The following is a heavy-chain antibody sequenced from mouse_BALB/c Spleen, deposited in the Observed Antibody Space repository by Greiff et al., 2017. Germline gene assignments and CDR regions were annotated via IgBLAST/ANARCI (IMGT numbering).Heavy chain of an antibody. D-gene: IGHD6-5*01. J-gene: IGHJ2*01. CDR2: ISYSGST. Sequence: EVMLVESGPGLVKPSQSLSLTCTVTGYSITSDYAWNWIRQFPGNKLEWMGYISYSGSTSYNPSLKSRISITRDTSKNQFFLQLNSVTTEDTATYYCARGLSFDYGGQGTTLTVSS. CDR1: GYSITSDYA. V-gene: IGHV3-2*02. CDR3: ARGLSFDY.